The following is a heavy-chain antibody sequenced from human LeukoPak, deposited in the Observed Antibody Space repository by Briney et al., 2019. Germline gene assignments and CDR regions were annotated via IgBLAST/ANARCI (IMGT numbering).Heavy chain of an antibody. D-gene: IGHD4-17*01. V-gene: IGHV3-23*03. CDR3: ARDNYGDYLDY. J-gene: IGHJ4*02. CDR1: GFSFSNYA. Sequence: GGSLRLSCAASGFSFSNYAMSWVRQAPGKGLEWVSIIYSDGSTYYADSVKGRFIISRDNSKNTLSLHMNSLRAEDTALYYCARDNYGDYLDYWGQGTLVTVSS. CDR2: IYSDGST.